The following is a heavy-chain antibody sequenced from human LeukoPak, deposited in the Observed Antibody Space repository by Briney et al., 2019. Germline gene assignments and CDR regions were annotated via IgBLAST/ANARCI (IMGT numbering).Heavy chain of an antibody. Sequence: GGSLRLSCAASGFTFSSYEMNWVRQAPGKGLEWVSYISSSGSTIYYADSVKGRFTISRDNAKNSLYLQMNSLRAEDTAVYYCARLLYGSDQLFDYWGQGTLVTVSS. CDR2: ISSSGSTI. J-gene: IGHJ4*02. V-gene: IGHV3-48*03. D-gene: IGHD3-10*01. CDR3: ARLLYGSDQLFDY. CDR1: GFTFSSYE.